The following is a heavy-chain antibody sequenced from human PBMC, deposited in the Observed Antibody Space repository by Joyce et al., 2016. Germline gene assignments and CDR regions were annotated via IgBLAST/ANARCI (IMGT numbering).Heavy chain of an antibody. CDR2: INHSRDT. J-gene: IGHJ4*02. CDR3: ARNRGYSTLDY. CDR1: GYSGSSNYF. Sequence: QVQLQESGPGLVKRSETLSLTCAVSGYSGSSNYFWGWIRQPPGKGLEGIGSINHSRDTYYNPSLTGRVTISVDTSKTQFSLELRSVTAADTAVYYCARNRGYSTLDYWGQGTLVTVSS. D-gene: IGHD5-18*01. V-gene: IGHV4-38-2*01.